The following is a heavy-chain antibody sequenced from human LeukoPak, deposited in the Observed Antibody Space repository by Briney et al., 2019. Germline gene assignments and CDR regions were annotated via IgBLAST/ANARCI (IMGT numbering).Heavy chain of an antibody. CDR1: GFTFSSYG. CDR3: AKARGRGYSYGSYAFDI. J-gene: IGHJ3*02. Sequence: PGGSLRLSCAASGFTFSSYGMHWVRQAPGKGLEWVAVISYDGSNKYYADSVKGRFTISRDNSKNTLYLQMNSLRAEDTAVYYCAKARGRGYSYGSYAFDIWGQGTMVTVSS. CDR2: ISYDGSNK. D-gene: IGHD5-18*01. V-gene: IGHV3-30*18.